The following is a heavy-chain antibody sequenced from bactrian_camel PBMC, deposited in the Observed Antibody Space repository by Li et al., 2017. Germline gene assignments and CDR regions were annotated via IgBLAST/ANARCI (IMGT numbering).Heavy chain of an antibody. CDR3: AADYSAAAWQPLRAQDFRY. Sequence: DVQLVESGGGLVQPGGSLRLTCAASGFTFSHYHMTWVRQAPGKEREGVAHIDKDGSTLYADSVKGRFTISLDNAKNTLYLEMNSLKSEDTAIYYCAADYSAAAWQPLRAQDFRYWGQGTQVTVS. V-gene: IGHV3S10*01. J-gene: IGHJ6*01. D-gene: IGHD2*01. CDR1: GFTFSHYH. CDR2: IDKDGST.